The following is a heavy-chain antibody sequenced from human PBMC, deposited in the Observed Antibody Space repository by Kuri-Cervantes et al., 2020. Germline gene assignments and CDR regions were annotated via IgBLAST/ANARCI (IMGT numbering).Heavy chain of an antibody. CDR2: ISVSGDST. D-gene: IGHD2-8*02. J-gene: IGHJ4*02. Sequence: GGSLRLSCAASGFTFSNYDMTWVRQAPGKGLEWVSTISVSGDSTYYADSVKGRFTISRDNSNNTLFLQMNSLRAEDAAVYFCAKDPLPFCSRGVCYNRGLHYFDYWGQGTLVTVSS. CDR1: GFTFSNYD. CDR3: AKDPLPFCSRGVCYNRGLHYFDY. V-gene: IGHV3-23*01.